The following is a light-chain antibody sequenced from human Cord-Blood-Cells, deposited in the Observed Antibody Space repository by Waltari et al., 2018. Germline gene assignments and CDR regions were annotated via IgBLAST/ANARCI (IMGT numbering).Light chain of an antibody. V-gene: IGKV1-12*01. J-gene: IGKJ4*01. CDR2: AAS. CDR3: QQANSFPLP. Sequence: DIQLTQSPSSVSASVGARVTIACRTSHGVSSWLAWYQQKPGKAHKLLIYAASSLQTGVPSRFRGSGSGTEVELTNNSLQPEDCATYYCQQANSFPLPVGRGTKVEIK. CDR1: HGVSSW.